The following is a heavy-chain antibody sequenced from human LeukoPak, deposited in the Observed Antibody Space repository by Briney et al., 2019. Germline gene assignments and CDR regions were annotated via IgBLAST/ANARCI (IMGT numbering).Heavy chain of an antibody. D-gene: IGHD3-22*01. J-gene: IGHJ4*02. Sequence: PGGSLRLSCAASGFTFSSYAMSWVRQAPGKGLEWVSAISGSGGSTYYADSVKGRFTISRDNSKNTLYLQMNSLRAGDTAVYYCARASDSGGYYFDYWGQGTLVTVSS. CDR3: ARASDSGGYYFDY. CDR2: ISGSGGST. V-gene: IGHV3-23*01. CDR1: GFTFSSYA.